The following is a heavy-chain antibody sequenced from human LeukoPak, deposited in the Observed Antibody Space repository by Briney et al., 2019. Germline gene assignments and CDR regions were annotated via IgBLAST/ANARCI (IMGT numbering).Heavy chain of an antibody. V-gene: IGHV3-33*01. CDR3: AREWDSGSYYLGYFDY. Sequence: PGGSLRLSCAASGFTFGSYGMNWVRQAPGKGLEWVAVIWYDGSNKYYADSVEGRFTISRDISKNTLYLQMNSLKCEDTAVYYCAREWDSGSYYLGYFDYWGQGTLVTVSS. J-gene: IGHJ4*02. CDR1: GFTFGSYG. D-gene: IGHD1-26*01. CDR2: IWYDGSNK.